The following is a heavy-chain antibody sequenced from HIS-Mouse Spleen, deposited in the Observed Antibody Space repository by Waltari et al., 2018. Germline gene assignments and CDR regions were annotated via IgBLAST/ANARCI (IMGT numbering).Heavy chain of an antibody. CDR2: ISYDRSNK. Sequence: QVQLVESGGGVVQPGRSLRLSCAASGFTFSSYVMHWVRQAPGKGLEWGAVISYDRSNKYYADSVKGRFTISRDNSKNTLYLQMNSLRAEDTAVYYCAKASSGWLDYWGQGTLVTVSS. CDR1: GFTFSSYV. V-gene: IGHV3-30*18. CDR3: AKASSGWLDY. J-gene: IGHJ4*02. D-gene: IGHD6-19*01.